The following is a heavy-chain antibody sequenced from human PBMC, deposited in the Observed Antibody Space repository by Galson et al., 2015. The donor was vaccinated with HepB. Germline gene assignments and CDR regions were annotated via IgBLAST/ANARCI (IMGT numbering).Heavy chain of an antibody. CDR3: VKDRYYDILTGYYTSDAFDI. D-gene: IGHD3-9*01. J-gene: IGHJ3*02. CDR1: GFTFSSYG. Sequence: SLRLSCAASGFTFSSYGMHWVRQAPGKGLEWVAVISYDGSNKCYADSVKGRFTISRDNSKNTLYLQMNSLRAEDTAVYYCVKDRYYDILTGYYTSDAFDIWGQGTMVTVSS. CDR2: ISYDGSNK. V-gene: IGHV3-30*18.